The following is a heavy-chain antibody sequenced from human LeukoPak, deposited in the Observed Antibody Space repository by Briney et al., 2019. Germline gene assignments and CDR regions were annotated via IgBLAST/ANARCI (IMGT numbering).Heavy chain of an antibody. CDR1: GYTFTTYD. V-gene: IGHV1-8*01. CDR3: ARTKQQLVPSWFDP. J-gene: IGHJ5*02. D-gene: IGHD6-13*01. CDR2: MNPNSGNT. Sequence: ASVKVSCKGSGYTFTTYDINWVRHATGQGLELMRWMNPNSGNTGYAQNFQGRVTMTRNTSISTAYMELSSLRSEDTAVYYCARTKQQLVPSWFDPWGQGTLVTVSS.